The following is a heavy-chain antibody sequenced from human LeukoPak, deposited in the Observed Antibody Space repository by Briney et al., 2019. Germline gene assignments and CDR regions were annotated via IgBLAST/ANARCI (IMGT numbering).Heavy chain of an antibody. CDR3: ARHEYSGSYCAFDI. Sequence: SETLSLTCTVSGGSISSYYWSWIRQPPGKGLEWIGYTYYSGSTNYNPSLKSRVTISVDTSKNQFSLKLSSVTAADTAVYYCARHEYSGSYCAFDIWGQGTMVTVSS. D-gene: IGHD1-26*01. CDR2: TYYSGST. J-gene: IGHJ3*02. CDR1: GGSISSYY. V-gene: IGHV4-59*08.